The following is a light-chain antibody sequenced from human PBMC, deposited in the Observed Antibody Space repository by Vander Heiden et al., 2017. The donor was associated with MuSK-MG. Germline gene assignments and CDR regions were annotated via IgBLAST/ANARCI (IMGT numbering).Light chain of an antibody. V-gene: IGKV1-33*01. J-gene: IGKJ2*01. Sequence: DIQMTQSPSSLSASVGDRVTITCQASQDIANYLNWYQQKSGKAPKLLIYDASNLEKGVPSRFSGSGDGRNFTFTISSLQPEDIATYFCHQFDTLPDTWGQGTKLDIK. CDR2: DAS. CDR1: QDIANY. CDR3: HQFDTLPDT.